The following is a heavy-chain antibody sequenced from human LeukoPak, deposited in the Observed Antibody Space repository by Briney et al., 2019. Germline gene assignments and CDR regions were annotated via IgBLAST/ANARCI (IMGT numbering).Heavy chain of an antibody. CDR3: ARHVRSGYNFLDY. Sequence: SETLSLTCTVSGDSISGYYWAWIRQPAGKGLEWIGHIYAPGSSNYSPSFKSRVTMSIDMSNNQFSLRLNSVTAADTAMYYCARHVRSGYNFLDYWGQGNLVTVSS. CDR2: IYAPGSS. V-gene: IGHV4-4*07. D-gene: IGHD5-24*01. CDR1: GDSISGYY. J-gene: IGHJ4*02.